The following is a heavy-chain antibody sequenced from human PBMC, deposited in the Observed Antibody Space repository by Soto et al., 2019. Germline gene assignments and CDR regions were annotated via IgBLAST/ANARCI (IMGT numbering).Heavy chain of an antibody. Sequence: GGSLRLSCAASGFTFSSYAMSWVRQAPGKGLEWVSAISCSGGSTYYADSVKGRFTISRDNSKNTLYLQMNSLRAEDTAVYYCAKVWQWLVQGFDAFDIWGQGTMVTVSS. CDR2: ISCSGGST. V-gene: IGHV3-23*01. D-gene: IGHD6-19*01. CDR1: GFTFSSYA. J-gene: IGHJ3*02. CDR3: AKVWQWLVQGFDAFDI.